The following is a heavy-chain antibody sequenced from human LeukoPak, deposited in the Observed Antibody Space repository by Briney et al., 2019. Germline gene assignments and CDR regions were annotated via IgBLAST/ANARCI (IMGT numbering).Heavy chain of an antibody. CDR2: IRYDGSNK. D-gene: IGHD3-3*01. CDR1: GFTFSNYG. CDR3: ARVVGGLRFLEWLQGSPHYYMDV. Sequence: GGSLRLSCAASGFTFSNYGMHWVRQAPGKGLEWVAFIRYDGSNKYYADSVKGRFTISRDNSKNTLYLQMNSLRAEDTAVYYCARVVGGLRFLEWLQGSPHYYMDVWGKGTTVTVSS. V-gene: IGHV3-30*02. J-gene: IGHJ6*03.